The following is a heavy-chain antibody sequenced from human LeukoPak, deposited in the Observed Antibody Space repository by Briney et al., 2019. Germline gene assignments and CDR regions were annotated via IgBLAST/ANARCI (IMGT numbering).Heavy chain of an antibody. J-gene: IGHJ4*02. Sequence: GGSLRLSCAASGFTFSSYWMSWVRQAPGKGLEWVANIKQDGSEKYYVDSVKGRFTTSRDNAKNSLYLQMNSLRAEDTAVYYCARAYYDFWSGPGDYWGQGTLVTVSS. V-gene: IGHV3-7*01. D-gene: IGHD3-3*01. CDR3: ARAYYDFWSGPGDY. CDR2: IKQDGSEK. CDR1: GFTFSSYW.